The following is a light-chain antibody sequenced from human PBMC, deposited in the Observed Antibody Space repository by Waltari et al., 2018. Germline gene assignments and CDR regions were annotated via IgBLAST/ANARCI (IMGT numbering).Light chain of an antibody. J-gene: IGLJ3*02. Sequence: QSALTQPRSVSGSPGQSVTISCTGTSSDVGGYNYVSWYQQPQGKAPKLMIYGCSKRPSGGPDRFSGSKSGNTASLTISGLQAEDEADYYCCSYAGSYTSWVFGGGTKLTVL. CDR3: CSYAGSYTSWV. CDR1: SSDVGGYNY. CDR2: GCS. V-gene: IGLV2-11*01.